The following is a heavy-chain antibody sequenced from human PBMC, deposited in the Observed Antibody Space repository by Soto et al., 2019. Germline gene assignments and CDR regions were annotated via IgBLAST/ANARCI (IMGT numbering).Heavy chain of an antibody. CDR1: GDSISSGCYY. J-gene: IGHJ6*02. D-gene: IGHD2-21*01. CDR2: VHSIGRI. V-gene: IGHV4-31*03. Sequence: SETLSLTCTVCGDSISSGCYYWNWIRQHPERGLEWIGSVHSIGRIYYNSSLKRRVTISFDASENQFSVNVRSVTAADAAVYCCARDRVSRIAALSRDSWGQRTTITVSS. CDR3: ARDRVSRIAALSRDS.